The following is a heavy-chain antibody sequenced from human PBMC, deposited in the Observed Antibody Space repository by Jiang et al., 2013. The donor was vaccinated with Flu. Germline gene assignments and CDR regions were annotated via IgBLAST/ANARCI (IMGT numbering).Heavy chain of an antibody. CDR3: ARLGSPLRFLEWLLWGDY. D-gene: IGHD3-3*01. J-gene: IGHJ4*02. Sequence: SFTSYWIGWVRQMPGKGLEWMGIIYPGDSDTRYSPSFQGQVTISADKSISTAYLQWSSLKASDTAMYYCARLGSPLRFLEWLLWGDYWGQGTLVTVSS. CDR2: IYPGDSDT. CDR1: SFTSYW. V-gene: IGHV5-51*01.